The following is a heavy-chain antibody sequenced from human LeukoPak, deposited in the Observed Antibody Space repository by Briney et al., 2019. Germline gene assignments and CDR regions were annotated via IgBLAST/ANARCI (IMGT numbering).Heavy chain of an antibody. CDR2: IYTSGST. CDR3: ARGYDSSRYNWFDP. CDR1: GGSISSYY. Sequence: SETLSLTCTVSGGSISSYYWSWIRQPAGKGLEWIGRIYTSGSTNYNPSLKSRVTMSVDTSKNQLSLKLSSVTAADTAVYYCARGYDSSRYNWFDPWGQGTLVTVSS. J-gene: IGHJ5*02. D-gene: IGHD3-22*01. V-gene: IGHV4-4*07.